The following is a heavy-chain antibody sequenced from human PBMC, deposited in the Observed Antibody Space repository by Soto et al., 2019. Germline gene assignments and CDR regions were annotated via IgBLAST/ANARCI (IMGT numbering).Heavy chain of an antibody. CDR2: IYYSGST. J-gene: IGHJ4*02. D-gene: IGHD2-15*01. V-gene: IGHV4-39*01. CDR3: ARHTPAISISDH. CDR1: DGTISSRSYY. Sequence: PSQTQSHTCTVSDGTISSRSYYWSWIRQPPGKGLEWIGSIYYSGSTYYNPSLKSRVTISVDTSKNQFSLKLSSVTAADTAVYYCARHTPAISISDHWGQGTLVTVSS.